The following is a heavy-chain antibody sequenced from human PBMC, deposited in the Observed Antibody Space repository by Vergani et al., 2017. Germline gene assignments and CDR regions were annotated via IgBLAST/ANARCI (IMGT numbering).Heavy chain of an antibody. V-gene: IGHV3-23*01. CDR3: AKANPRNSGYDYLYYYHAMDV. J-gene: IGHJ6*02. CDR1: GFTFNHYA. Sequence: ELQLLESGGDLVQPGGSLRLSCAASGFTFNHYAMNWVRQAPGKGLEWFPGISGSGGRTYYAGSVKGRFTISRDSSKNTLYLQMNSLSAGDTAVYYCAKANPRNSGYDYLYYYHAMDVWGQGTTVTVSS. D-gene: IGHD5-12*01. CDR2: ISGSGGRT.